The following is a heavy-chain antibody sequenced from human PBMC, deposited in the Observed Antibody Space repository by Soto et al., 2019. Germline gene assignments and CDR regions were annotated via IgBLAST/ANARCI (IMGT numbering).Heavy chain of an antibody. J-gene: IGHJ4*02. D-gene: IGHD2-2*01. CDR3: ARGPDIVVASEFDY. CDR2: IIPIFGTA. CDR1: GGTFSSYA. Sequence: SVKVSCKASGGTFSSYAISGVRQAPGQGLEWMGGIIPIFGTANYAQKFQGRVTITADESTSTAYMELSSLRSEDTAVYYCARGPDIVVASEFDYWGQGALVTVSS. V-gene: IGHV1-69*13.